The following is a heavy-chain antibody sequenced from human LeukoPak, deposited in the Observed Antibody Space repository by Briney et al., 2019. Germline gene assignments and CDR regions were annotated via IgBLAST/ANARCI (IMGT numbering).Heavy chain of an antibody. J-gene: IGHJ3*02. V-gene: IGHV4-59*01. Sequence: SETLSLTCTVSGGSISSYYWSWIRQPPGKGLEWIGYIYYSGSTNYNPSLKSRVTISVDASKNQFSLKLSSVTAADTAVYYCAIGLVGHDAFDIWGQGTMVTVSS. CDR3: AIGLVGHDAFDI. D-gene: IGHD2-2*01. CDR1: GGSISSYY. CDR2: IYYSGST.